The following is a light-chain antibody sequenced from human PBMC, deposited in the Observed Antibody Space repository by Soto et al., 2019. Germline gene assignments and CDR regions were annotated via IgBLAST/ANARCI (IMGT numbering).Light chain of an antibody. Sequence: QSALTQPPSASGSPGQSVTISCTGTSSDVGGYNYVSWYQQHPGTAPKLLIYEDSKRPSGVPDRFSASKSGNTASLTVSGLEAEDEAGYYCSSYAGSNVVFGGGTKLTVL. CDR1: SSDVGGYNY. J-gene: IGLJ2*01. CDR3: SSYAGSNVV. CDR2: EDS. V-gene: IGLV2-8*01.